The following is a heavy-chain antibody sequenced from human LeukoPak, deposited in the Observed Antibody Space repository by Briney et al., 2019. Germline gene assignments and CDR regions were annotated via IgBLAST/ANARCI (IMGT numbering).Heavy chain of an antibody. V-gene: IGHV3-48*01. D-gene: IGHD4-17*01. CDR3: ARVSTVTRELDY. J-gene: IGHJ4*02. CDR2: ISSSSSTI. CDR1: GFTFSSYS. Sequence: PGGSLRLSCAASGFTFSSYSMNWVRQAPGKGLEWASYISSSSSTIYYADSVKGRFTISRDNAKNSLYLQMNSLRAEDTAVYYCARVSTVTRELDYWGQGTLVTVSS.